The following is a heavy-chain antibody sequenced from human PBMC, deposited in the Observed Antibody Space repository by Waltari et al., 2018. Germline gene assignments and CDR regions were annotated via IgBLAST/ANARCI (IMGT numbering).Heavy chain of an antibody. CDR2: VLGSGRT. Sequence: QLQLQESGPGLVKPSGTLSLICAVSGDSMNYWWSWVRQPPGKGLEWIGQVLGSGRTNYNPSFASRVTISPDTSTHRFALKMPSATAADTPLYYCARDRGRGLYLDTWGQGILVTVSP. CDR1: GDSMNYW. D-gene: IGHD2-15*01. CDR3: ARDRGRGLYLDT. J-gene: IGHJ4*02. V-gene: IGHV4-4*02.